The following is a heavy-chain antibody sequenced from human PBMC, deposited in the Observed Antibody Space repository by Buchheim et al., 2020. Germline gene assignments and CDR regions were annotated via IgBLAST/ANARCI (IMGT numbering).Heavy chain of an antibody. J-gene: IGHJ6*02. CDR3: AKDRGYEEGRYYYYYGMDV. V-gene: IGHV3-30*18. CDR1: GFTFSSYG. Sequence: QEQLVESGGGVVQPGRSLRLSCAASGFTFSSYGTHWVRQAPGKGLEWMALISYEGRNKYYADSVKGRLTISRDNSKKQLYLQMNSLRSEDTAVYYCAKDRGYEEGRYYYYYGMDVWGQGTT. CDR2: ISYEGRNK. D-gene: IGHD5-12*01.